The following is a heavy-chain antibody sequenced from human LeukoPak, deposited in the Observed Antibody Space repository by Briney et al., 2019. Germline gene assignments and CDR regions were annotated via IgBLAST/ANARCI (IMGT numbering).Heavy chain of an antibody. CDR2: INTNTGNP. CDR1: GYTFTSYA. CDR3: ARERSLNWFDP. Sequence: ASVKVCCKASGYTFTSYAMNWVRQAPGQGLEYMGWINTNTGNPTYAQGFTGRFVFSLDTSVSTAYLQISSLMAADTAVYYCARERSLNWFDPWGQGTLVTVSS. J-gene: IGHJ5*02. V-gene: IGHV7-4-1*02.